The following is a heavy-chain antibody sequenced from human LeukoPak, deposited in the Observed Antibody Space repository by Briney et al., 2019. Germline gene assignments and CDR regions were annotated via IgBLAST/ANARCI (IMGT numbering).Heavy chain of an antibody. V-gene: IGHV3-23*01. D-gene: IGHD2-2*01. CDR1: GFTFNSYA. Sequence: GGSLRLSCAAYGFTFNSYAMYWVRQAPGKGLEWVSGIFGSGGSAHYADSVKGRFTISRDNSKNTLYLQMNSLRAEDTAVYYCARPYCSSTSCYFIDYYYGMDVWGQGTTVTVSS. CDR2: IFGSGGSA. CDR3: ARPYCSSTSCYFIDYYYGMDV. J-gene: IGHJ6*02.